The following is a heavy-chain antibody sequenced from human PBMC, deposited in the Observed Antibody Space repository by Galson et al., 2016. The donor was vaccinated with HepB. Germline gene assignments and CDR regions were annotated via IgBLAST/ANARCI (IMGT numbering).Heavy chain of an antibody. Sequence: ETLSLTCTVSGGYITNRSYYWGWVRQPPGKGLEWVGSLSYGGGTYYNPSLKSRATISVDTSKNHFSLKLTSVTAVDTAVYYCATGVSSSGSWFDPWGQGTLVTVSS. J-gene: IGHJ5*02. D-gene: IGHD3-22*01. V-gene: IGHV4-39*07. CDR2: LSYGGGT. CDR3: ATGVSSSGSWFDP. CDR1: GGYITNRSYY.